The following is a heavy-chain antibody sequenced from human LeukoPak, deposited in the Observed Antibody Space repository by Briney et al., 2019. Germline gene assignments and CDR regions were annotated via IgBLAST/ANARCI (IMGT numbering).Heavy chain of an antibody. CDR2: ISPTGKTT. CDR1: GFTFSGSE. J-gene: IGHJ4*02. V-gene: IGHV3-48*03. D-gene: IGHD3-9*01. Sequence: GGSLRLSCAASGFTFSGSEMPWVRQAPGKGLEWVAYISPTGKTTNYADSVQGRFTVSRDNDKNLIFLQMSSLRAGDTAIYYCARGVVSGYNVLTGYFRAFDYWGQGALVTVSS. CDR3: ARGVVSGYNVLTGYFRAFDY.